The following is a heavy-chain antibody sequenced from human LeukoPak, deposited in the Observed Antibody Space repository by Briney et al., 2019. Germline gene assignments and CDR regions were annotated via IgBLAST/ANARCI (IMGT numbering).Heavy chain of an antibody. V-gene: IGHV3-49*04. D-gene: IGHD3-10*01. CDR1: GFIFGDHA. J-gene: IGHJ6*02. Sequence: PGGSLRLSCTASGFIFGDHAMSWVRQAPGRGLEWVGFIRSKAYGATIEYAASVKGRFTISRDDSKGIAYLQMNNLKTEDTALYYCTSGPILLWIHNGMDVWGQGTTVTVSS. CDR3: TSGPILLWIHNGMDV. CDR2: IRSKAYGATI.